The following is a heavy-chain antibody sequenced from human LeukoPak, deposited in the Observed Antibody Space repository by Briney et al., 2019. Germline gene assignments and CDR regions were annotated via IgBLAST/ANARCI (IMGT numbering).Heavy chain of an antibody. CDR1: GFTFSSYG. J-gene: IGHJ4*02. CDR2: ISYDGSNK. CDR3: AKVEEYYYDSSPLGY. D-gene: IGHD3-22*01. V-gene: IGHV3-30*18. Sequence: GRSLRLSCAASGFTFSSYGMHWVRQAPGKGLEWVAVISYDGSNKYYADSVKGRFTISRDNSKNTLYLQMNSLRAEDTAVYYCAKVEEYYYDSSPLGYWGQGTLVTVSS.